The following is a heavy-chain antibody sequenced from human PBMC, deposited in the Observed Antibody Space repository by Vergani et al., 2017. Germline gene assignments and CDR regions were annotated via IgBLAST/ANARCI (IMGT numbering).Heavy chain of an antibody. CDR3: ARDLWWSPHMVRGVTVFEQNDY. Sequence: QVQLVQSGAEVKKPGASVKVSCKASGYPFTSYYMHWVRQAPGQGLEWMGIINPSGGSTSYAQKFQGRVTMTRDTSTSTVYMELSSLRSEDTAVYYCARDLWWSPHMVRGVTVFEQNDYWGQGTLVTVSS. CDR1: GYPFTSYY. J-gene: IGHJ4*02. V-gene: IGHV1-46*03. D-gene: IGHD3-10*01. CDR2: INPSGGST.